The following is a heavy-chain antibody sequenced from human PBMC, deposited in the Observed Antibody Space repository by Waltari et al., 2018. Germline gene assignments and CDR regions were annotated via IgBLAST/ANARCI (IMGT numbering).Heavy chain of an antibody. V-gene: IGHV4-4*02. D-gene: IGHD1-26*01. CDR1: GDSVSHSYW. CDR2: IHGSGKT. J-gene: IGHJ4*02. CDR3: ARDRGRGLYLDS. Sequence: QLQLQQSGPGLVKPSESLSLTCGVSGDSVSHSYWWSWVRQSPGKGLEWIGQIHGSGKTNYNPSLESRVTVSMDTSNNQFSLKLTSPTAADTAVYYCARDRGRGLYLDSWGQGTLVTVSP.